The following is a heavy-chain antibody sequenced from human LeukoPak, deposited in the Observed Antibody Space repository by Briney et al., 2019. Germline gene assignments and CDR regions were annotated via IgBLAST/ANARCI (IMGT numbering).Heavy chain of an antibody. J-gene: IGHJ5*02. CDR2: IYYSGST. Sequence: PSETLSLTCSVWGDPIRICYESCIRQPPGKGLEWIGYIYYSGSTIYNPSLKSRVTILVDTSKNQFSLELSSAAAADQAVYYWARGSYDSSGYYYGSWFDPWGQGTLVTVSS. CDR3: ARGSYDSSGYYYGSWFDP. V-gene: IGHV4-59*01. D-gene: IGHD3-22*01. CDR1: GDPIRICY.